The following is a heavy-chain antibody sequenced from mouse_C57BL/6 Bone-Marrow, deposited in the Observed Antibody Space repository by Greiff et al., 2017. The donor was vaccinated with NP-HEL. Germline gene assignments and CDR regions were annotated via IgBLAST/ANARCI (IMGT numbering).Heavy chain of an antibody. CDR3: SRGNWYYFDY. J-gene: IGHJ2*01. D-gene: IGHD4-1*01. CDR2: INPSSGYT. Sequence: VQLVESGAELAKPGASVKLSCKASGYTFTSYWMHWVKQRPGQGLEWIGYINPSSGYTKYNQKFKDKATLTADKSSSTAYMQLSSLTYEDAAVEYCSRGNWYYFDYWCQGTTLTVSS. V-gene: IGHV1-7*01. CDR1: GYTFTSYW.